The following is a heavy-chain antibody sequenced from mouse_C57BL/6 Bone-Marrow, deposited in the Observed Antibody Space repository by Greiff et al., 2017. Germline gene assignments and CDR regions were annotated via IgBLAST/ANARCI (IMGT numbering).Heavy chain of an antibody. D-gene: IGHD1-1*01. CDR2: IDPENGDT. J-gene: IGHJ4*01. CDR3: TTAAYYYGSSYYAMDY. Sequence: DVKLVESGAELVRPGASVKLSCTASGFNIKDDYMHWVKQRPEQGLEWIGWIDPENGDTEYASKFQGKATITADTSSNTAYLQLSSLTSEDTAVYYCTTAAYYYGSSYYAMDYWGQGTSVTVSS. CDR1: GFNIKDDY. V-gene: IGHV14-4*01.